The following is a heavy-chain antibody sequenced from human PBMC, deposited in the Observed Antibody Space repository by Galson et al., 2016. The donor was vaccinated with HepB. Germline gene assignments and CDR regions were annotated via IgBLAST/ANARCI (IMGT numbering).Heavy chain of an antibody. J-gene: IGHJ5*01. CDR1: GFVFKTYA. V-gene: IGHV3-64*04. Sequence: SLRLSCAASGFVFKTYAMHWVRQPPGKGLEYVSAISGNGGGPYYSDSMKGRFIISRDDSKNTLYLQMNSLRPEDTAIYYCAKAMAAARTNWFDFWGQGVLVTVSS. CDR3: AKAMAAARTNWFDF. D-gene: IGHD6-13*01. CDR2: ISGNGGGP.